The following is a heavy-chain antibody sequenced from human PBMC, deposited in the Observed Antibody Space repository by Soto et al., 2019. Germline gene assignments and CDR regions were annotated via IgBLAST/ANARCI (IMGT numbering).Heavy chain of an antibody. D-gene: IGHD6-13*01. CDR1: GGSFSGYY. CDR3: ARGRYSENSKPFDY. J-gene: IGHJ4*02. CDR2: INHSGST. Sequence: PSETLSLTCAVYGGSFSGYYWSWIRQPPGKGLEWIGEINHSGSTNYNPSFKSRVTISVDTSKNQFSLKLSSVTAADTAVYYCARGRYSENSKPFDYWGQGTLVTVSS. V-gene: IGHV4-34*01.